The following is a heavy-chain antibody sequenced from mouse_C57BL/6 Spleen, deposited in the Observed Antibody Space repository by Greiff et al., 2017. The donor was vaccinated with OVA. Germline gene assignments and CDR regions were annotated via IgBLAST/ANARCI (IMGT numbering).Heavy chain of an antibody. V-gene: IGHV5-16*01. Sequence: EVKLVESEGGLVQPGSSMKLSCTASGFTFSDYYMAWVRQVPEKGLEWVANINYDGSSTYYLDSLKSRFIISRDNAKNILYLQMSSLKSEDTATYYCARDSNWDYFDYWGQGTTLTVSS. CDR3: ARDSNWDYFDY. CDR1: GFTFSDYY. J-gene: IGHJ2*01. D-gene: IGHD4-1*01. CDR2: INYDGSST.